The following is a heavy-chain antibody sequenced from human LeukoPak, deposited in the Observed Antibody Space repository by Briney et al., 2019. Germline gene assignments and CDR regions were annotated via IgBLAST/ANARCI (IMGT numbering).Heavy chain of an antibody. V-gene: IGHV3-48*04. CDR2: ISHTGSTM. J-gene: IGHJ4*02. CDR1: GFSFSSYS. Sequence: GGSLRLSCAASGFSFSSYSLNWVRQAPGKGLEWVSYISHTGSTMSYADSVKGRFTISRDNARNSLYLQMNSLRAEDTAVYYCARLYCSDGTCHFDYWGQGTLLTVSS. CDR3: ARLYCSDGTCHFDY. D-gene: IGHD2-15*01.